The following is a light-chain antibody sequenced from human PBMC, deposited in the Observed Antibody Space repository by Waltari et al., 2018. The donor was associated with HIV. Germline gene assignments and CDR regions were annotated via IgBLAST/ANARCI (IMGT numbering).Light chain of an antibody. Sequence: SSELTQPPPVSVSPGQTASITFSGQEMGDKYACRYQAKPGLCPILVSDQDSKRAARKPQRFAGSNSENTAPLTISGTQSMDEVDYYCQAWDSRTAVFGGGTKLT. CDR1: EMGDKY. CDR2: QDS. CDR3: QAWDSRTAV. V-gene: IGLV3-1*01. J-gene: IGLJ2*01.